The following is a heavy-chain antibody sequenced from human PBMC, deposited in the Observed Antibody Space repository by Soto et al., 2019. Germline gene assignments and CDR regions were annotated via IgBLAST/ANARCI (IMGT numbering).Heavy chain of an antibody. CDR1: GGTFSSYA. CDR3: ARGQAAAGLFDY. D-gene: IGHD6-13*01. V-gene: IGHV1-69*13. CDR2: IIPIFGTA. Sequence: GASVNVSCKASGGTFSSYAISWVRQAPGQGLEWMGGIIPIFGTANYAQKFQGRVTITADESTSTAYMELSSLRSEDTAVYYCARGQAAAGLFDYWGQGTLVTVSS. J-gene: IGHJ4*02.